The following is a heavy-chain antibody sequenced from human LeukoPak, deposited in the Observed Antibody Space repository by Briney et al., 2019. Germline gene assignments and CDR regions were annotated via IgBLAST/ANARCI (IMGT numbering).Heavy chain of an antibody. CDR2: MNPNSGNT. CDR1: GYTFTSFD. D-gene: IGHD6-19*01. Sequence: GASVKGSCKASGYTFTSFDINWVRQATGQGLEWMGWMNPNSGNTGYAQKFQGRFTITRNTSISTAYMELSSLRSEDTAVYYCASLLTYSSGWFLYWGQGTLVTVSS. J-gene: IGHJ4*02. V-gene: IGHV1-8*03. CDR3: ASLLTYSSGWFLY.